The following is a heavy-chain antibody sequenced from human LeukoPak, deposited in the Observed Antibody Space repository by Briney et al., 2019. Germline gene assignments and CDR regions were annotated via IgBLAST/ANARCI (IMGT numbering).Heavy chain of an antibody. CDR3: AKDKGDFWSGHHY. CDR2: IYSGGST. Sequence: GGSLRLSCAASGFTVSSNYMSWVRQAPGKGLDWVSIIYSGGSTYYADSVKGRFTISRDNSKNTLYLQISSLRAEDTAVYYCAKDKGDFWSGHHYWGQGTLVTVSS. V-gene: IGHV3-53*01. CDR1: GFTVSSNY. J-gene: IGHJ4*02. D-gene: IGHD3-3*01.